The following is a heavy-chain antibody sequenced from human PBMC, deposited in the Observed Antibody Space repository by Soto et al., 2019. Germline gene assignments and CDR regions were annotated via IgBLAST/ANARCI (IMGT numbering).Heavy chain of an antibody. J-gene: IGHJ5*02. V-gene: IGHV4-61*01. D-gene: IGHD1-7*01. Sequence: TLSLTCTVSGGSVRDGSYYWAWLRQPPGKGLEWIGHIYHSGSTIYNPSLKSRVTISIDTSKSQFSLNLNSMTAADTAVYYCAGYNWNYYFDPWGQGTLVTVSS. CDR1: GGSVRDGSYY. CDR2: IYHSGST. CDR3: AGYNWNYYFDP.